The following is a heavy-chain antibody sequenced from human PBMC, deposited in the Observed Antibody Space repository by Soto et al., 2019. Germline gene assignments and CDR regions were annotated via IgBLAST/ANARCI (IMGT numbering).Heavy chain of an antibody. CDR1: GYTFTSYA. CDR2: INAGNGNT. V-gene: IGHV1-3*01. CDR3: ARPSGQYWYFDL. Sequence: GASVKVSCKASGYTFTSYAMHWVRQAPGQRLEWMGWINAGNGNTKYSQKFQGRVTITRDTSASTAYMELSSLRSEDTAVYYCARPSGQYWYFDLWGRGTLVTVSS. J-gene: IGHJ2*01.